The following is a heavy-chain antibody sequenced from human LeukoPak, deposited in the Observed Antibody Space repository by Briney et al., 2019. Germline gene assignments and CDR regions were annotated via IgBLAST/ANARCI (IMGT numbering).Heavy chain of an antibody. V-gene: IGHV3-74*01. Sequence: PGGSLRLSCAASGFDFSSNWMHWVRHAPGQGLVWVSRIKGDGISTNYADSVKGRFTISRDIAKNTLYLPMNSLRAEDTGVYYCAKDHYWSIDYWGRGTLVTVSS. J-gene: IGHJ4*02. CDR3: AKDHYWSIDY. CDR1: GFDFSSNW. CDR2: IKGDGIST. D-gene: IGHD3-3*01.